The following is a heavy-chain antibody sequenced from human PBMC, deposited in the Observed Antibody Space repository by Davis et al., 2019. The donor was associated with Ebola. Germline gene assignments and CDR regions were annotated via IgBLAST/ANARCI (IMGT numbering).Heavy chain of an antibody. CDR1: GFTFSNAW. D-gene: IGHD4-17*01. V-gene: IGHV3-15*01. J-gene: IGHJ2*01. CDR2: TKSKTDGGTI. Sequence: GESLKISCAASGFTFSNAWMSWVRQAPGKGLEWVGRTKSKTDGGTIDYAASVKGRFTISRDDTKNTLYLQMNSLKTEDTAVYYCTTLSTVTTMYFDLWGRGTLVTVSS. CDR3: TTLSTVTTMYFDL.